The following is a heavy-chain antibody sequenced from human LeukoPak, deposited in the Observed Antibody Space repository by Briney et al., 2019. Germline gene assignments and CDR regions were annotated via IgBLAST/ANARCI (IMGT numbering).Heavy chain of an antibody. CDR1: GYTFTSYG. V-gene: IGHV1-69*13. Sequence: SVKVSCKASGYTFTSYGITWVRQAPGQGLEWMGGIIPIFGTANYAQKFQGRVTITADESTSTAYMELSSLRSEDTAVYYCARGNYYDSSGYSYYFDYWGQGTLVTVSS. CDR3: ARGNYYDSSGYSYYFDY. CDR2: IIPIFGTA. J-gene: IGHJ4*02. D-gene: IGHD3-22*01.